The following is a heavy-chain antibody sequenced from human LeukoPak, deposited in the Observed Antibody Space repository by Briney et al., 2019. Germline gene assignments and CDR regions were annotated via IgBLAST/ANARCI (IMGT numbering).Heavy chain of an antibody. D-gene: IGHD6-19*01. Sequence: SQTLSLTCTVSGDSISISGYYWSWIRQHPGKGLEWIGCIYYSGSTYYNPSLKSRGSISMDTSKNQFSLKLSSVTAADTAVYFCARAVASRYFDYWGQGTLVTVSS. J-gene: IGHJ4*02. CDR1: GDSISISGYY. CDR2: IYYSGST. CDR3: ARAVASRYFDY. V-gene: IGHV4-31*03.